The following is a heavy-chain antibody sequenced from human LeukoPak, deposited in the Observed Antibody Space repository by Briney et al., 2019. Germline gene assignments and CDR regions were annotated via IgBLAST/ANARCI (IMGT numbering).Heavy chain of an antibody. CDR3: ARDLRVGYCSGGSCNVGFDY. CDR1: GYTFTGYY. J-gene: IGHJ4*02. V-gene: IGHV1-2*02. D-gene: IGHD2-15*01. Sequence: ASVKVSCKASGYTFTGYYMHWVRQAPGQGLEWMGWINPNSGGTNYAQKFQGRVTMTRATSISTAYMELSRLRPDDTAVYYCARDLRVGYCSGGSCNVGFDYWGQGTLVTVSS. CDR2: INPNSGGT.